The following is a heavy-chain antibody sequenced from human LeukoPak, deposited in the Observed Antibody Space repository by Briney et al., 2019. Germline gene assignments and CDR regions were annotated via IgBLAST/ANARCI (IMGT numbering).Heavy chain of an antibody. CDR2: ISSSGSYI. V-gene: IGHV3-21*01. CDR3: AREDASSWDY. J-gene: IGHJ4*02. D-gene: IGHD6-13*01. CDR1: GFTFSIYS. Sequence: GGSLRLSCAASGFTFSIYSMDWVRQAPGRGLEWVSSISSSGSYIYYADSLKGRFTISRDNAKNSLYLQMNSLRAEDTAVYYCAREDASSWDYWGQGILVTVSS.